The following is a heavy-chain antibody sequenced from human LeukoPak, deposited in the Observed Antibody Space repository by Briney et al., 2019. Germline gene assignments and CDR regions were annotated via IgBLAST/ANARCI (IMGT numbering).Heavy chain of an antibody. Sequence: ASVKVSCKASGGTFSNYAISWVRQAPGQGLEWMGWINPNSGGTNYAQKFQGRVTMTRDTSISTAYMEVSRLRSDDTAVYYCARGGTYCSSSICPDYWGQGTLVTVSS. D-gene: IGHD2-2*01. J-gene: IGHJ4*02. V-gene: IGHV1-2*02. CDR3: ARGGTYCSSSICPDY. CDR1: GGTFSNYA. CDR2: INPNSGGT.